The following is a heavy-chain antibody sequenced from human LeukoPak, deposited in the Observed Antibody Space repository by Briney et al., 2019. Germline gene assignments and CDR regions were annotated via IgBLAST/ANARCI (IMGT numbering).Heavy chain of an antibody. D-gene: IGHD6-19*01. CDR3: ARDMRLGFAPNYGLDV. Sequence: GGSLRLSCAASGFTFSSNGLHWVRQAPGKGLERVALIWYDGSHKYYADSVRGRFTIPRDNSKNTLYLQMNSLRAEDTAVYYCARDMRLGFAPNYGLDVWGQGTTVTVSS. V-gene: IGHV3-33*01. CDR2: IWYDGSHK. CDR1: GFTFSSNG. J-gene: IGHJ6*02.